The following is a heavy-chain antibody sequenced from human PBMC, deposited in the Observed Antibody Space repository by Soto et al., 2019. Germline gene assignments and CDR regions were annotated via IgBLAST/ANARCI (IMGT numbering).Heavy chain of an antibody. J-gene: IGHJ5*02. CDR3: VRGAFDSRGFFSDWFDP. CDR2: IDYSETT. D-gene: IGHD3-22*01. Sequence: PSETLSLACIVSGDSVSDYSYNWVRQPPGKGLEWIGSIDYSETTNYTPSLKSRLTMSVDTSKNQFSLNLRSVTAADTAIYYCVRGAFDSRGFFSDWFDPWGPGTLVTVSS. V-gene: IGHV4-59*02. CDR1: GDSVSDYS.